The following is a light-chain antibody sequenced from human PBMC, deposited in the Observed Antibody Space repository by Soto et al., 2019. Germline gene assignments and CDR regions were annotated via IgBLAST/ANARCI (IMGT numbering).Light chain of an antibody. Sequence: EIVLTQSPGTLSLSPGERATLSCRASQGVSGSYLAWYQEKPGQAPRLLIYGASRRATGIPNRFRGSESGTHFTLNHERPEPGDFGVYYCQHYCSSPRTFGQGTKVEIK. CDR2: GAS. V-gene: IGKV3-20*01. CDR3: QHYCSSPRT. J-gene: IGKJ1*01. CDR1: QGVSGSY.